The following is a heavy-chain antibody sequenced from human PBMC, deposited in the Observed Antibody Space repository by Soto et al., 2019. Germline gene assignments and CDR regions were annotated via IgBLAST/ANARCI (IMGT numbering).Heavy chain of an antibody. CDR3: ARGALGGAFDY. CDR1: GASITTSY. CDR2: THHSGTT. V-gene: IGHV4-59*01. D-gene: IGHD3-16*01. J-gene: IGHJ4*02. Sequence: PSETLSLTYTVSGASITTSYWIWIRQPPGQGLEWIGYTHHSGTTNYNTSLGGRVTMSMDTSKNQFSLRLSSVTAADAAVYFCARGALGGAFDYWGPGALVTVSS.